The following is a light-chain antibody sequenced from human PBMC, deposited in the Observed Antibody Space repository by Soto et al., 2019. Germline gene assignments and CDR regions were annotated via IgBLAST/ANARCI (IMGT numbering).Light chain of an antibody. CDR3: QYYNDYCWT. CDR2: RTS. V-gene: IGKV1-5*03. J-gene: IGKJ1*01. CDR1: QGISDW. Sequence: DIQLTQSPSTLSASVGDRVTITCRASQGISDWLAWYQQKPGRAPKLLISRTSNLERGVPSRFSGSGSGTEFTLTNSSLQPDDFATYHCQYYNDYCWTFGQGTKVEIK.